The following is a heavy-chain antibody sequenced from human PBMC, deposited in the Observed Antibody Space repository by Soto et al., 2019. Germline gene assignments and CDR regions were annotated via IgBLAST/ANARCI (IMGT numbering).Heavy chain of an antibody. CDR2: IYYSGST. J-gene: IGHJ4*02. V-gene: IGHV4-59*01. CDR3: ARRYRGNFDY. CDR1: GGSFSGYY. Sequence: PSETLSLTCAVYGGSFSGYYWSWIRQPPGKGLEWIGYIYYSGSTNYNPSLKSRVTISVDTSKNQFSLKLSSVTAADTAVYYCARRYRGNFDYWGQGTLVTVSS. D-gene: IGHD3-16*02.